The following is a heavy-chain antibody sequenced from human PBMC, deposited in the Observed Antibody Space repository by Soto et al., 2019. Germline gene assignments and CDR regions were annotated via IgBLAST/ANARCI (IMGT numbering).Heavy chain of an antibody. CDR1: GGTFSSYA. J-gene: IGHJ6*02. Sequence: SVKVSCKASGGTFSSYAISWVRQAPGQGLEWMGGIIPIFGTANYAQKFQGRVTMTGDTSISTAYMELSRLRSDDTAVYYCAREGRAYGDYVAYYYYGMDVWGQGTTVTVSS. V-gene: IGHV1-69*06. CDR2: IIPIFGTA. D-gene: IGHD4-17*01. CDR3: AREGRAYGDYVAYYYYGMDV.